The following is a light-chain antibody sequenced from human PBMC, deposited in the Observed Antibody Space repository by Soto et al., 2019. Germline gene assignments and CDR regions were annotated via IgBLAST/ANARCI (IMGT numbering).Light chain of an antibody. V-gene: IGLV3-21*01. CDR3: QVWDTSSDQQV. CDR1: NIGSIS. J-gene: IGLJ2*01. Sequence: SYELTQPPSVSVAPGKTATIACGGDNIGSISVHWYQHKPGQAPLLVIPYDHDRPSGISERFSGSNSGSTATLTISRVEARDEADYYCQVWDTSSDQQVFGGGTKLTVL. CDR2: YDH.